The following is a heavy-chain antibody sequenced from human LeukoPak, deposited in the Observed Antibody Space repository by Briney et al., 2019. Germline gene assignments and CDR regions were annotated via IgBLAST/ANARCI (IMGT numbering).Heavy chain of an antibody. CDR3: ATGGTWGWYFDL. D-gene: IGHD2-15*01. V-gene: IGHV1-24*01. J-gene: IGHJ2*01. CDR2: FDPEDGET. CDR1: GYTLTELS. Sequence: GASVKVSCKVSGYTLTELSMHWVRQAPGKGLEWMGGFDPEDGETIYAQKFQGRVTMTEDTSTDTAYMELSGLRSEDTAVYYCATGGTWGWYFDLWGRGTLVTVSS.